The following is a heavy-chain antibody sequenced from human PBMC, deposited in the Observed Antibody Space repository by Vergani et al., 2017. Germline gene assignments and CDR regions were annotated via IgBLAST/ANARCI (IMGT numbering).Heavy chain of an antibody. CDR1: GGSFSGYY. J-gene: IGHJ6*03. Sequence: QVQLQQWGAGLLKPSETLSLTCAVYGGSFSGYYWSWLRQPPGKGLEWIGEINHSGNTNYNPPLKSRVTISVDTSKTQFSLKLSSVTAADTAVYYCARVLRVVVPAAMRSYYYYMDVWGKGTTVTVSS. CDR2: INHSGNT. D-gene: IGHD2-2*01. CDR3: ARVLRVVVPAAMRSYYYYMDV. V-gene: IGHV4-34*01.